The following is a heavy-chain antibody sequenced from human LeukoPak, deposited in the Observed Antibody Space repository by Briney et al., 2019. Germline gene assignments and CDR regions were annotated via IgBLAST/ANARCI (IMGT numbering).Heavy chain of an antibody. CDR3: ARTTYIVVLPAAISSHAFDI. V-gene: IGHV3-7*01. J-gene: IGHJ3*02. CDR2: IKPDGSEK. Sequence: PGGSLRLSCAASGFTFSSYWMTWVRQAPGKGLEWVANIKPDGSEKNYVDSVKGRFTISRDNARNSLYLQMNSLRAEDTAVYYCARTTYIVVLPAAISSHAFDIWGQGTTVTVSS. D-gene: IGHD2-2*02. CDR1: GFTFSSYW.